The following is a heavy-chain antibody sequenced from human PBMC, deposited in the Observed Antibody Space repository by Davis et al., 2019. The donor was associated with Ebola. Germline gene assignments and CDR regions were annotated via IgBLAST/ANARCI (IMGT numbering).Heavy chain of an antibody. CDR1: GYIFTNHS. V-gene: IGHV1-3*04. Sequence: ASVTVSCKASGYIFTNHSMHWVRQAPGHRLEWMRWISTGNGNTNYAQKLQGRVTMTTDTSTSTAYMELRSLRSDDTAVYYCARVPDILADYNSYYFDYWGRGTLVTVSS. D-gene: IGHD1-20*01. CDR3: ARVPDILADYNSYYFDY. CDR2: ISTGNGNT. J-gene: IGHJ4*02.